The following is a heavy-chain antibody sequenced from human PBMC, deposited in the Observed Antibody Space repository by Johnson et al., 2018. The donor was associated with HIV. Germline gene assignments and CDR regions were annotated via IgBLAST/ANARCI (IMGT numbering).Heavy chain of an antibody. V-gene: IGHV3-30-3*01. CDR1: GFTFSSYA. CDR2: ISYDGSNK. D-gene: IGHD3-9*01. J-gene: IGHJ3*02. Sequence: VQLVESGGGVVQPGKSLRLSCAASGFTFSSYAMHWVRQAPGKGLEWVAVISYDGSNKYYADSVKGRFTIPRDNSKNTLYLQMNSLRVEDTAVYYCAKDIRLVSAYYDILSGTSFDAFDIWGQGTMVTVSS. CDR3: AKDIRLVSAYYDILSGTSFDAFDI.